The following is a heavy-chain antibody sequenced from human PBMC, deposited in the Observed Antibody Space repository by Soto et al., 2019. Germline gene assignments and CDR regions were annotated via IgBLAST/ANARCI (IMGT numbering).Heavy chain of an antibody. J-gene: IGHJ4*02. D-gene: IGHD6-19*01. CDR3: AKVPVASYYFDY. CDR2: ISGSGGST. CDR1: GFTFSSYA. V-gene: IGHV3-23*01. Sequence: HPGGSLRLSCAASGFTFSSYAMSWVRQAPGKGLEWVSAISGSGGSTYYADSVKGRFTISRDNSKNTLYLQMNSLRAEDTAVYYCAKVPVASYYFDYWGQGTLVTVSS.